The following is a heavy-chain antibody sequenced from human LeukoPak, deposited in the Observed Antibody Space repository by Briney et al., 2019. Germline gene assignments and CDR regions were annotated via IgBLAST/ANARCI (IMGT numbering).Heavy chain of an antibody. J-gene: IGHJ4*02. CDR1: GFTFSNSG. CDR2: ISYHGSNK. D-gene: IGHD2-15*01. CDR3: AREGGYCSSGSCYYDY. V-gene: IGHV3-30*03. Sequence: PGGSLRLSCVGSGFTFSNSGIHWVRQAPGKGLEWVAGISYHGSNKYYPDSVKGRFTISRDNSKNTVYLQMNSLRAEDTAVYHCAREGGYCSSGSCYYDYWGQGTLVTVSS.